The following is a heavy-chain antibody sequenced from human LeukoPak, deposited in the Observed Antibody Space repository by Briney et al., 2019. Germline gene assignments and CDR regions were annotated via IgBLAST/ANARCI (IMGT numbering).Heavy chain of an antibody. D-gene: IGHD3-10*01. CDR2: INPSGGST. CDR3: ARDRDPQDYYGSGSVLYY. Sequence: ASVKVSCKASGYTFTSYYMHWVRQAPGQGLEWMGLINPSGGSTSYAQKFQGRVTMTRDMSTSTVYMELSSLGSEDTAVYYCARDRDPQDYYGSGSVLYYWGQGTLVTVSS. V-gene: IGHV1-46*01. J-gene: IGHJ4*02. CDR1: GYTFTSYY.